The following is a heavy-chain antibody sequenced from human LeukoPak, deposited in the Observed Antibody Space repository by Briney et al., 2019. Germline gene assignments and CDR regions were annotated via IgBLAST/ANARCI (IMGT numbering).Heavy chain of an antibody. CDR3: ARQARGSYYYGSGSSNWFDP. CDR2: INHSGST. V-gene: IGHV4-34*01. D-gene: IGHD3-10*01. CDR1: GGSLSGYY. J-gene: IGHJ5*02. Sequence: SQTLSLTCAVYGGSLSGYYWSWIRQPPGKGLEWIGEINHSGSTNYNPSLKSRVTISVDTSKNQFSLKLSSVTAADTAVYSCARQARGSYYYGSGSSNWFDPWGQGTLVTVSS.